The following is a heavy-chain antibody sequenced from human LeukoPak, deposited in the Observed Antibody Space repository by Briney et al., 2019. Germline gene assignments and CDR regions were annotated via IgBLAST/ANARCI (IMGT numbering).Heavy chain of an antibody. D-gene: IGHD5-12*01. CDR3: ARVQSGYNQRYSYYYMDV. CDR2: IRYDGSNK. V-gene: IGHV3-30*02. CDR1: GFIFSSYG. Sequence: GGSLRLSCAASGFIFSSYGMHWVRQAPGKGLEWVAFIRYDGSNKYYADSVKGRFTISRDNAKNSLYLQMNSLRAEDTAVYYCARVQSGYNQRYSYYYMDVWGKGTTVTVSS. J-gene: IGHJ6*03.